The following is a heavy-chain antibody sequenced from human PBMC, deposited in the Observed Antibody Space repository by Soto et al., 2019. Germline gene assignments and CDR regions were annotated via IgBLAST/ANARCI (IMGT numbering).Heavy chain of an antibody. D-gene: IGHD7-27*01. V-gene: IGHV4-59*01. CDR2: IYYSGST. CDR3: AREKRRTGDLFDRNRYYYGMDV. J-gene: IGHJ6*02. CDR1: GGSISSYY. Sequence: PSETLSLTCTVSGGSISSYYWSWIRQPPGKGLEWIGYIYYSGSTNYNPSLKSRVTISVDTSKNQFSLKLSSVTAADTAVYYSAREKRRTGDLFDRNRYYYGMDVWGQGTTVTVSS.